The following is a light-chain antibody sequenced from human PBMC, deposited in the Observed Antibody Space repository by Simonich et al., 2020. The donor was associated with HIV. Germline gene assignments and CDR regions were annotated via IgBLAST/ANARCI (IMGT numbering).Light chain of an antibody. CDR1: QRVLYSSDNKNY. Sequence: DIVMTQSPDSLAVSLGERATINCKSSQRVLYSSDNKNYLAWYQLKPGQPPKLLIYWASTRQSGVHERFSGTGSGTDFTLTISSLQAEDVAVYYCQQYYSSPYTFGQGTKLEIK. CDR2: WAS. CDR3: QQYYSSPYT. J-gene: IGKJ2*01. V-gene: IGKV4-1*01.